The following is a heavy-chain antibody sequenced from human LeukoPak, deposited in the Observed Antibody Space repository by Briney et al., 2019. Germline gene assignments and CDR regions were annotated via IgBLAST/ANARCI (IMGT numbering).Heavy chain of an antibody. CDR2: ISGSGGST. CDR3: ANIPIPYYYYYGMDV. CDR1: GFTFSSYA. Sequence: GGSLRLSCAASGFTFSSYAMSWVRQAPGKGLEWVSAISGSGGSTYYADSVKGRFTISRYNSKNTLYLQMNSLRAEDTAVYYCANIPIPYYYYYGMDVWGQGTTVTVSS. V-gene: IGHV3-23*01. J-gene: IGHJ6*02.